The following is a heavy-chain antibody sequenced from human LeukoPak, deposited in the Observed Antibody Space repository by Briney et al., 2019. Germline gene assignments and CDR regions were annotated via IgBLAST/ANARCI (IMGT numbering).Heavy chain of an antibody. CDR1: GFTFSSYS. Sequence: PGGSLRLSCAASGFTFSSYSMNWVRQAPGKGLEWVSSISSSSSYIYYADSVKGRFTISRDNAKNSLYLQMNSLRAEDTAVYYCARVGSVDTAMVVDYWGQGTLVTVSS. J-gene: IGHJ4*02. CDR2: ISSSSSYI. D-gene: IGHD5-18*01. CDR3: ARVGSVDTAMVVDY. V-gene: IGHV3-21*01.